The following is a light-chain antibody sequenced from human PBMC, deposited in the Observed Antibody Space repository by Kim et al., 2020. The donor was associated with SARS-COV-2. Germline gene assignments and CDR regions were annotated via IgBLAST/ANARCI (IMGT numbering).Light chain of an antibody. Sequence: ISCTGTSSDVGSYMFVSWYQQHPGKAPKLIIYDVSNRPSGLSNRFSGSKSGNTASLTISGLQAEDEGDYYCSSYTTRSTLVFGGGTKLTVL. CDR3: SSYTTRSTLV. CDR2: DVS. CDR1: SSDVGSYMF. V-gene: IGLV2-14*03. J-gene: IGLJ2*01.